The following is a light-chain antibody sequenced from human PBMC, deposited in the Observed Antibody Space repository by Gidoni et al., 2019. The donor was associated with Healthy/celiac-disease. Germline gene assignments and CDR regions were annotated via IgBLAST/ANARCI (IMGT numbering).Light chain of an antibody. CDR1: SGHSSYA. CDR2: LNSDGSH. CDR3: QSWGTGVWV. Sequence: LVLTQSPSASSSLGASVKLTCTRSSGHSSYAIAWHQQQPEKGPRYLMKLNSDGSHSKGDGIHDRFSGSSSGAERYLTISSLQSEDEADYYCQSWGTGVWVFGGGTKLTVL. V-gene: IGLV4-69*01. J-gene: IGLJ3*02.